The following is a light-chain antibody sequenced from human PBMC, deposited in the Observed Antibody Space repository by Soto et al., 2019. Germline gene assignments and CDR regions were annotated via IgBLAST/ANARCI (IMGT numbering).Light chain of an antibody. J-gene: IGKJ5*01. CDR3: QHYNCWPHT. Sequence: EILLTQYPATLAVSPGEGATLSCRASQSVRDNLAWYQQKPGQAPRLLIYRASTRATGVPARFSGSGSGTEFTLTISSLQSEDVSVYFCQHYNCWPHTLGQGTRLEIK. CDR1: QSVRDN. CDR2: RAS. V-gene: IGKV3-15*01.